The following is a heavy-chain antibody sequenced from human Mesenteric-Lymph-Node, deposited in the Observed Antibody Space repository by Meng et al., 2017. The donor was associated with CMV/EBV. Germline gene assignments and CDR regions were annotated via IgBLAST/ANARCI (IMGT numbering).Heavy chain of an antibody. V-gene: IGHV1-69*16. J-gene: IGHJ4*02. D-gene: IGHD1-26*01. CDR1: GGTFKNHI. Sequence: SCGAGGGTFKNHIISWVRQAPGQGPEWMGGIIPSLGTTTYEQKFQGRVTMTTDESRSTAYMELSSLGSDDTAMYYCAGDTGGSYYEFWGQGSLVTVSS. CDR3: AGDTGGSYYEF. CDR2: IIPSLGTT.